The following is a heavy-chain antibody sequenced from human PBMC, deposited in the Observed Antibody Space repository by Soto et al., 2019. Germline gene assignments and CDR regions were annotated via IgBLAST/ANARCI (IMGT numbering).Heavy chain of an antibody. Sequence: SEALSLTCTFSGCSIGSGDYYWGGIRQPPGKGLEWIGYIYYSGSTYYNPSLKSRVTISVDTSKNQFSLKLSSVTAADTAVYYCASTGTTTYWSAGSCYARGFVDWGQAILLTVHS. CDR2: IYYSGST. CDR3: ASTGTTTYWSAGSCYARGFVD. CDR1: GCSIGSGDYY. J-gene: IGHJ4*01. D-gene: IGHD2-15*01. V-gene: IGHV4-30-4*01.